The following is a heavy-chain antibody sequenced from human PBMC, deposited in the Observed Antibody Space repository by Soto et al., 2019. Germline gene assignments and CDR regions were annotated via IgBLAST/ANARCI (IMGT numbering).Heavy chain of an antibody. V-gene: IGHV4-30-4*01. CDR3: ARVGTNWEYYGLEG. D-gene: IGHD7-27*01. J-gene: IGHJ6*04. CDR2: IYYSGST. CDR1: GGSISSGDYY. Sequence: TLSLTCTFSGGSISSGDYYWSWIRQPPGKGLEWIGYIYYSGSTYYNPSLKSRVTISVDTSKNQFSLKLSSVTAADTAVYYWARVGTNWEYYGLEGWGKGPTVTVAS.